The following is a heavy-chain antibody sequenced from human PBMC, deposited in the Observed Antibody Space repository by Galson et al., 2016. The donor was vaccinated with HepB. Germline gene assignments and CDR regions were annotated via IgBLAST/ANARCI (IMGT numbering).Heavy chain of an antibody. Sequence: SETLSLTCAVSGGSLSGYGWSWIRQPPGKGLEWIGEIDYSGRTNYSPSLKSRVTMSTDTSKNQFSLKLSSVTAADTAVYYCAREGNRAGYYWGRGTLLTVSS. V-gene: IGHV4-34*01. J-gene: IGHJ4*02. D-gene: IGHD4-23*01. CDR2: IDYSGRT. CDR1: GGSLSGYG. CDR3: AREGNRAGYY.